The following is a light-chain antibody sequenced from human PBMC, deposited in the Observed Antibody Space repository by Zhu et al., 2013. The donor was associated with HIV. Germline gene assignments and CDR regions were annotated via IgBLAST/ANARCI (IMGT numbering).Light chain of an antibody. CDR1: QKINIW. J-gene: IGKJ1*01. Sequence: DIQLTQSPSILSASVGDRVILTCRASQKINIWLAWYQQRPGKAPNLLIYKASTLHSGVPSRFSGSGSEREFTLTITSLQPDDFATYYCQQYHSFPEAFGPGTKVEI. CDR2: KAS. CDR3: QQYHSFPEA. V-gene: IGKV1-5*03.